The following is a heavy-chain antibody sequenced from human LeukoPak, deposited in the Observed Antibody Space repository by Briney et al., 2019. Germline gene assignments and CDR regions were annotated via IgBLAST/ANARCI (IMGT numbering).Heavy chain of an antibody. CDR1: CGSISSYY. D-gene: IGHD6-19*01. V-gene: IGHV4-59*01. Sequence: SETLSLTCTVSCGSISSYYWSWIRQPPGKGLEWIGYIYNNGRTNYNPSLKSRVTISVDTSKNQFSLRLTSVTAADTAVYYCARDPGSSGYWYFDLWGRGTLVTVSS. CDR2: IYNNGRT. J-gene: IGHJ2*01. CDR3: ARDPGSSGYWYFDL.